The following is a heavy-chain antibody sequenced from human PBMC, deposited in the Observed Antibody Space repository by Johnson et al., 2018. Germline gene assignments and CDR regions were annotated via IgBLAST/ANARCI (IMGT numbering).Heavy chain of an antibody. CDR1: GFTFSTYG. D-gene: IGHD1-14*01. V-gene: IGHV3-33*01. CDR2: IWNDGSNK. Sequence: QVQLVQSGGGVVQPGRSXRLSCAASGFTFSTYGMHWVRQAHGKGLEWVAVIWNDGSNKYYAEAVKGRFTISKDNSKKTLYLQMNILRADETAVYYCTTLHFKRRSAEYFQHWGQGTLVTVSS. J-gene: IGHJ1*01. CDR3: TTLHFKRRSAEYFQH.